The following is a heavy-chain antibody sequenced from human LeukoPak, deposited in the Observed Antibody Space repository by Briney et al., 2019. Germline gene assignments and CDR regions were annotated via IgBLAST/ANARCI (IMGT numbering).Heavy chain of an antibody. CDR2: IYHSGST. CDR1: GGSISSGYY. V-gene: IGHV4-38-2*02. J-gene: IGHJ4*02. Sequence: SQTLSLTCTVSGGSISSGYYWGWIRQPPGKGLEWIGSIYHSGSTYYNPSLKSRVTISVDTSKNQFSLKLSSVTAADTAVYYCARDLPPLRDYGGNNIDYWGQGTLVTVSS. D-gene: IGHD4-23*01. CDR3: ARDLPPLRDYGGNNIDY.